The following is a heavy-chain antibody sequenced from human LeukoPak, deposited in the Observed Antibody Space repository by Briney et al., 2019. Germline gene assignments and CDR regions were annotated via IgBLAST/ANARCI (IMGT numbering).Heavy chain of an antibody. CDR2: SSSRGTST. CDR3: VRGTDCSSTTCYPLSAFDF. J-gene: IGHJ4*02. Sequence: GESLRLSCVASGFVFSDFGMNWVRQVPGKGLEWVAFSSSRGTSTFYAESVKGRFSISRDTGKKSLDLQMTSLRVEDSAAYYCVRGTDCSSTTCYPLSAFDFWGQGTLVAVSS. D-gene: IGHD2-21*01. V-gene: IGHV3-21*04. CDR1: GFVFSDFG.